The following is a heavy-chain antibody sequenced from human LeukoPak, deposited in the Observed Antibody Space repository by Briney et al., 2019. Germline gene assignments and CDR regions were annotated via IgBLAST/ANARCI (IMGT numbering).Heavy chain of an antibody. D-gene: IGHD4-23*01. J-gene: IGHJ4*02. Sequence: GGSLRLSSAASGFTFSSYGMHWVRQAPGKGLEWVAFIRYDGSNKYYADSVKGRFTISRDNSKNTLYLQMNSLRAEDTAVYYCAKDLTTMVTHLTFDYWGQGTLVTVSS. CDR1: GFTFSSYG. V-gene: IGHV3-30*02. CDR2: IRYDGSNK. CDR3: AKDLTTMVTHLTFDY.